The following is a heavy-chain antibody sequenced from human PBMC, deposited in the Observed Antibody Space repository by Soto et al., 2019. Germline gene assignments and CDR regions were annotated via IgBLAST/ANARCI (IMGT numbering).Heavy chain of an antibody. J-gene: IGHJ6*02. D-gene: IGHD3-22*01. V-gene: IGHV3-23*01. Sequence: EVQLLESGGGLVQPGGSPRLSCAASGFTFSSYAMSWVRQAPGKGLEWVSAISGSGGSTYYADSVKGRFTISRDNSKNTLYLQMNSLRAEDTAVYYCAKSDSSGYQYYYYGMDVWGQGTTVTVSS. CDR1: GFTFSSYA. CDR3: AKSDSSGYQYYYYGMDV. CDR2: ISGSGGST.